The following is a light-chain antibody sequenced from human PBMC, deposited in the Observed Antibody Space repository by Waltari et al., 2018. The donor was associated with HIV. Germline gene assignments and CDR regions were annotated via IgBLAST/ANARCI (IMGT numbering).Light chain of an antibody. CDR1: SSNIGAGYD. J-gene: IGLJ3*02. V-gene: IGLV1-40*01. Sequence: QSVLTQPPSVSGAPGQRVTISCTGSSSNIGAGYDVHWYQQFPGTAPKLLNYGIADRRAGVSDRVSGSKSGTSASLAITWLQAEDEADYYCQSYDSSRSAWVFGGGTKLTVL. CDR3: QSYDSSRSAWV. CDR2: GIA.